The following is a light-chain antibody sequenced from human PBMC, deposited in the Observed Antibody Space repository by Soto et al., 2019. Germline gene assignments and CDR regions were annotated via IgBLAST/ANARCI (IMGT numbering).Light chain of an antibody. Sequence: EIRMTQSPATLSASIGDRVTIACRASQSISSRLAWYQQKPGKAPQLLIYNASSLQSGVPSRFSGSGSGTDFTLTITSLQPDDFATYYCQHYNSYGTFGQGTKVDIK. CDR3: QHYNSYGT. CDR2: NAS. V-gene: IGKV1-5*01. J-gene: IGKJ1*01. CDR1: QSISSR.